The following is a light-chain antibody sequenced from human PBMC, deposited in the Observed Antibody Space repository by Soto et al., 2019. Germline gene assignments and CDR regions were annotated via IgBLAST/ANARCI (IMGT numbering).Light chain of an antibody. V-gene: IGKV1-5*03. CDR2: KAS. CDR3: QQYNSYSTWT. Sequence: DIQMTQSPSTLSVSVGDRVTIICRASQSISSWLAWYQQKPGKAPKLLIYKASSLERGVPSRFSGSGSGTEFTLTISSLQPDDFATYYCQQYNSYSTWTFGQGTKVEIK. J-gene: IGKJ1*01. CDR1: QSISSW.